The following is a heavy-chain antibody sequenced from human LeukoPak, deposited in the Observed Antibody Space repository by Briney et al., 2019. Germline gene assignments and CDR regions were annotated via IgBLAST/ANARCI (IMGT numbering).Heavy chain of an antibody. CDR3: ARGALPAALLHYYYYMDV. V-gene: IGHV1-8*01. D-gene: IGHD2-2*01. J-gene: IGHJ6*03. CDR1: GYTFTSYD. CDR2: MNPNSGNT. Sequence: ASVKVSCKASGYTFTSYDINWVRQATGQRLEWMGWMNPNSGNTGYAQKFQGRVTMTRNTSISTACMELSSLRSEDTAVYYCARGALPAALLHYYYYMDVWGKGTTVTVSS.